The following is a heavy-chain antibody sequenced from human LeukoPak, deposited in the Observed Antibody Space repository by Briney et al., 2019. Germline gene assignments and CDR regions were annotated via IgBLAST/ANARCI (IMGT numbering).Heavy chain of an antibody. J-gene: IGHJ3*02. D-gene: IGHD5-24*01. CDR1: GGSVSSGTYY. Sequence: PSETLSLTCAVSGGSVSSGTYYWSWIRQPPGKGLEWIGNIYYSGSAYYNPSLKSRVTISVDTSKNQFSLKLSSVTAADTAVYYCARGTATMDYDAFDIWGQGTMVTVSS. CDR2: IYYSGSA. CDR3: ARGTATMDYDAFDI. V-gene: IGHV4-61*01.